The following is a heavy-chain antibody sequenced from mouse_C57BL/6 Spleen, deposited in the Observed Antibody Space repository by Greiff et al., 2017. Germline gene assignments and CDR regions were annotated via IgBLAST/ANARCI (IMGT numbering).Heavy chain of an antibody. CDR2: ISSGGSYT. CDR1: GFTFSSYG. CDR3: ARHDLGGFDY. Sequence: EVKLVESGGDLVKPGGSLKLSCAASGFTFSSYGMSWVRQTPDKRLEWVATISSGGSYTYYPDSVKGRFTISRDNAKNTLYLQRSSLKSEDTAMYYCARHDLGGFDYWGQGTTLTVSS. J-gene: IGHJ2*01. V-gene: IGHV5-6*01. D-gene: IGHD4-1*01.